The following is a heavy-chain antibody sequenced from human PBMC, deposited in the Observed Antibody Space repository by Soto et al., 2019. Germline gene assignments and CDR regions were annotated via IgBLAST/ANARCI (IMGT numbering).Heavy chain of an antibody. Sequence: QVHLPESGPGLVRPSQTLSLPCTVSGESISGSDHYWDWIRQPPAKGLERIGYIHYSGSAYYNPSLKSRVTFAANTSQNQFSLNLTSMTAADTSVYFCHREWETGTWYLEIWGQGKMLTGSS. CDR3: HREWETGTWYLEI. J-gene: IGHJ3*02. V-gene: IGHV4-30-4*01. D-gene: IGHD1-1*01. CDR1: GESISGSDHY. CDR2: IHYSGSA.